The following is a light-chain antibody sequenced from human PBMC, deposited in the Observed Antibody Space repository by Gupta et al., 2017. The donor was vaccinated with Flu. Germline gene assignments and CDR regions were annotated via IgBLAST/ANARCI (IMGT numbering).Light chain of an antibody. Sequence: EIVLTQSPGTLSFSPGERATLSCRASQSVSSGYLAWYQQKPGQAPRLLIYGASSRATGIPDRFSGSGSGTDFTLTISRLQPEDFAVYYCQQYGSSPPYSFGQGTKLEIK. V-gene: IGKV3-20*01. CDR2: GAS. CDR1: QSVSSGY. CDR3: QQYGSSPPYS. J-gene: IGKJ2*03.